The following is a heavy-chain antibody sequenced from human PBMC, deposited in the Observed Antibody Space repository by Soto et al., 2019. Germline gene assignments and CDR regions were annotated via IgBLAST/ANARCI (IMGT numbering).Heavy chain of an antibody. CDR1: GYTFTRYG. J-gene: IGHJ4*02. D-gene: IGHD2-2*01. V-gene: IGHV1-18*01. Sequence: ASVKVSCKASGYTFTRYGISWVRQAPGQGLEWMGWISAYNGNTNYAQKLQGRVTMTTDTSTSTAYMELRSLRSDDTAVYYCARGVVVVPAAISRAGVYYFDYWGQGTLVTVSS. CDR2: ISAYNGNT. CDR3: ARGVVVVPAAISRAGVYYFDY.